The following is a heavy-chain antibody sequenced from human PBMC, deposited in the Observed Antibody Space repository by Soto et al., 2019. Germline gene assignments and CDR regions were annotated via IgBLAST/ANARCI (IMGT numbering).Heavy chain of an antibody. V-gene: IGHV4-31*03. J-gene: IGHJ3*02. D-gene: IGHD2-2*01. CDR2: INYSGNT. Sequence: TLSLTCTVSGGSIARGGYYWSWFRQHPGKGLEWIGYINYSGNTYYNPSLKSRVSISVDTSKSQFSLKLSSVTAADTAVYYCASYCSSTRCYFDGAFDIWGQGTMVTV. CDR3: ASYCSSTRCYFDGAFDI. CDR1: GGSIARGGYY.